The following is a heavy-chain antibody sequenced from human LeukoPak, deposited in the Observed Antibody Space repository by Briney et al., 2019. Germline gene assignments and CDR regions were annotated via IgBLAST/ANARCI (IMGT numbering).Heavy chain of an antibody. J-gene: IGHJ4*02. Sequence: SVKVSCKASGGTFSSYAISWVRQAPGQGLEWMGRIIPIFGTANYAQKFQGRVTITTDESTSTAYMELSTLRSEDTTVYYCARGYYDFGYFDYWGQGTLVTVSS. CDR1: GGTFSSYA. V-gene: IGHV1-69*05. CDR2: IIPIFGTA. CDR3: ARGYYDFGYFDY. D-gene: IGHD3-3*01.